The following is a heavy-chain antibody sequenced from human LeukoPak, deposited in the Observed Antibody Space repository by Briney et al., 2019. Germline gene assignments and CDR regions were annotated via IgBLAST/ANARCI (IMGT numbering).Heavy chain of an antibody. V-gene: IGHV3-30*03. D-gene: IGHD4-17*01. CDR3: VYGDLDY. CDR2: ISYDGSNK. J-gene: IGHJ4*02. CDR1: GFTFSSYG. Sequence: GGSLRLSCAASGFTFSSYGMHWVRQAPGKGLEWVAVISYDGSNKYYADSVKGRFTISRDNSKNTLYLQMNSLRAEDTAVYYCVYGDLDYWGQGTLVTVSS.